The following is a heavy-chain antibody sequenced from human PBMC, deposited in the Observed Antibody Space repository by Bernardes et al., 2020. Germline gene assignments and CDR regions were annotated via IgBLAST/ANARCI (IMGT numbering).Heavy chain of an antibody. CDR3: ARADWGYYGSETYNWLDP. Sequence: GGSLRLSCAASGFTFSTYSMNWVRQAPGTGLEWVSSISSSSSYIYYTDSVKGRFTISRDNAKNSLYLQMDGLRVEDTAVYYCARADWGYYGSETYNWLDPWGQGTLVTVSS. CDR2: ISSSSSYI. CDR1: GFTFSTYS. J-gene: IGHJ5*02. D-gene: IGHD3-10*01. V-gene: IGHV3-21*01.